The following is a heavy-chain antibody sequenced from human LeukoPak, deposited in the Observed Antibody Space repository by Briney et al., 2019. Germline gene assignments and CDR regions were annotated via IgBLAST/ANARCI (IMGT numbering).Heavy chain of an antibody. CDR2: INPNSGGT. J-gene: IGHJ3*02. Sequence: ASVKVSCKASGYTFTDYYMHWVRQAPGQGLEWMGWINPNSGGTKYAQKFQGRVTMTRDTSISTAYMELSRLRSDDTAVYSCARVMYYYDSSGYYYPAGDAFDIWGQGTMVTVSS. CDR3: ARVMYYYDSSGYYYPAGDAFDI. CDR1: GYTFTDYY. V-gene: IGHV1-2*02. D-gene: IGHD3-22*01.